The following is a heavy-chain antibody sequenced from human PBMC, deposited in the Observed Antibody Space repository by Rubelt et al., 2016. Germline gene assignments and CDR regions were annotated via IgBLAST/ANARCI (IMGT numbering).Heavy chain of an antibody. CDR1: GFTVSSSH. V-gene: IGHV3-21*04. CDR2: IVYSGDHQ. CDR3: VRGYLSKSFDQ. Sequence: EVQLVESGGGLIQPGGSLRLSCAASGFTVSSSHVTWVRQAPGKGLEWVSTIVYSGDHQYYADSVKGRFTVSRDNVRNSLYRQMTRLRAEDTAVYYCVRGYLSKSFDQWGQGTLVTASS. D-gene: IGHD2-21*01. J-gene: IGHJ4*02.